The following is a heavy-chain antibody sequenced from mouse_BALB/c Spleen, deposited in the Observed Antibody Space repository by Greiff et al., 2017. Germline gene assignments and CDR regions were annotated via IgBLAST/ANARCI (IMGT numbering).Heavy chain of an antibody. D-gene: IGHD2-4*01. Sequence: QVQLQQSGPELVRPGVSVKISCKGSSYTFTDYAMHWVKQSHAKSLEWIGVISTYYGNTNYNQKFKGKATMTVDKSSSTAYMELARLTSEDSAVYYCARSAYDYDVLYAMDYWGQGTSVTVSS. V-gene: IGHV1-67*01. CDR3: ARSAYDYDVLYAMDY. CDR2: ISTYYGNT. CDR1: SYTFTDYA. J-gene: IGHJ4*01.